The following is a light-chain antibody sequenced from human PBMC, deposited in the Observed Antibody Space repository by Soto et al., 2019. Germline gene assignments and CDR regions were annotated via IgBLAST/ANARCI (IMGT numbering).Light chain of an antibody. J-gene: IGLJ1*01. Sequence: QSALTQPASVSGSPGQSITMSCTGTSSDVGGYNYVSWFQHHPGKVPKLIIYEVSRRPSGVSNRFSGSKSGTTASLTISGLQAEDEADYYCNSFTSSSTRVFGTGTKLTVL. V-gene: IGLV2-14*01. CDR1: SSDVGGYNY. CDR3: NSFTSSSTRV. CDR2: EVS.